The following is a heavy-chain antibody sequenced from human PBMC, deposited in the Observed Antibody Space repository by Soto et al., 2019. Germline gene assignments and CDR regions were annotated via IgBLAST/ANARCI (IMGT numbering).Heavy chain of an antibody. Sequence: GASVKVSCKASGYTFTGYYMHWVRQAPGQGLEWMGWINLNSGDTDYAQKLQGRVTMTRDTSISTAYMEVSRLTSDDTAFYYCARDRERLVPTFDYWGQGTLVTVSS. CDR3: ARDRERLVPTFDY. J-gene: IGHJ4*02. D-gene: IGHD1-1*01. V-gene: IGHV1-2*02. CDR1: GYTFTGYY. CDR2: INLNSGDT.